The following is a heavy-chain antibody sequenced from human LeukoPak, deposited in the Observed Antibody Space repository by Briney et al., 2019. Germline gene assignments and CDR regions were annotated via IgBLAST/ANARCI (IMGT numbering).Heavy chain of an antibody. CDR2: IYYSGST. CDR3: ARNVAATPDLAYNWFDP. J-gene: IGHJ5*02. V-gene: IGHV4-59*01. CDR1: GGSISSYY. D-gene: IGHD2-15*01. Sequence: SETLSLTCTVSGGSISSYYWSWIRQPPGKGLEWIGYIYYSGSTNYNPSLKSRVTISVDTSKNQFSLKLSSVTAADTAVYYCARNVAATPDLAYNWFDPWGQGTLVTVSS.